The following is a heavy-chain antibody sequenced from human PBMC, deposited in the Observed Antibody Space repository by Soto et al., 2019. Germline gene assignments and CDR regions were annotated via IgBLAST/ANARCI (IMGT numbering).Heavy chain of an antibody. J-gene: IGHJ5*02. Sequence: SETLSLTCTVSGGSISSYYWSWIRQPPGKGLEWIGYIYYSGSTNYNPSLKSRVTISVDTSKNQFSLKLSSVTAADTAVYYCAREIVHDFWSGRGWFDPWGQGTLVTVSS. CDR1: GGSISSYY. CDR2: IYYSGST. D-gene: IGHD3-3*01. V-gene: IGHV4-59*01. CDR3: AREIVHDFWSGRGWFDP.